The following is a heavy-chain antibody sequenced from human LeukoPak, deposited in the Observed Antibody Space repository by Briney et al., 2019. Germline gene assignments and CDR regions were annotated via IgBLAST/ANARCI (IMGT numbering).Heavy chain of an antibody. Sequence: PSETLSLTCAVYGGSFSGYYWSWIRQPPGKGQEWIGYIYYSGSTNYNPSLKSRVTISVDTSKNQFSLKLSSVTAADTAVYYCARETGGNWFDPWGQGTLVTVSS. CDR1: GGSFSGYY. CDR3: ARETGGNWFDP. D-gene: IGHD1-14*01. J-gene: IGHJ5*02. V-gene: IGHV4-59*01. CDR2: IYYSGST.